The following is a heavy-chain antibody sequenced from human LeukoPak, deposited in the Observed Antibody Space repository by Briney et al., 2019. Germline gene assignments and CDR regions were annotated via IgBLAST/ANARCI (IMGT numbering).Heavy chain of an antibody. CDR3: ARATADRGSIQLRSHPHFDY. Sequence: SETLSLTCTVSGGSISSGSYYWSWIRQPAGKGLEWIGLIYTSGSTNYNPSLKSRVTISVDTSKNQFSLKLSSVTAADTAVYYCARATADRGSIQLRSHPHFDYWGQGTLVTVSS. J-gene: IGHJ4*02. V-gene: IGHV4-61*02. D-gene: IGHD5-18*01. CDR2: IYTSGST. CDR1: GGSISSGSYY.